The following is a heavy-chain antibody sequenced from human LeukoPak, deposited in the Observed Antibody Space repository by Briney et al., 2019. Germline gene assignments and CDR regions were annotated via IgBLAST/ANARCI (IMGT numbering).Heavy chain of an antibody. CDR3: TTDATIFSAQDY. CDR2: IKSKTDGGTT. J-gene: IGHJ4*02. CDR1: GFTFSNAW. D-gene: IGHD3-9*01. Sequence: GGSLRLSCAASGFTFSNAWMSWVRQAPGKGLEWVGRIKSKTDGGTTDYAAPVKGRFTISRDDSKNTLYLQMNSLKTEDTAVYYCTTDATIFSAQDYWGQGTLVTVSS. V-gene: IGHV3-15*01.